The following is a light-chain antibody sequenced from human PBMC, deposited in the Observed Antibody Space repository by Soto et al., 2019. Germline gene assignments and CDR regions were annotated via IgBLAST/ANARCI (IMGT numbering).Light chain of an antibody. V-gene: IGLV1-44*01. J-gene: IGLJ1*01. Sequence: SVLTQPPSASGTPGQIVAISCSGSSSNIGSNTVTWYQQLPGTAPELLIYSTSQRSSGVPGRFSGSKSGASASLSISGLQSEDEADYYCAAWDDRLDVYVFGTGTKVTVL. CDR1: SSNIGSNT. CDR2: STS. CDR3: AAWDDRLDVYV.